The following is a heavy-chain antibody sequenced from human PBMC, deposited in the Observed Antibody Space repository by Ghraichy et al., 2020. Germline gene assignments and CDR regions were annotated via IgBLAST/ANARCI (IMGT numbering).Heavy chain of an antibody. D-gene: IGHD3-3*01. Sequence: SETLSLTCTVSGGSVSSGSYYWSWIRQPPGKGLEWIGYIYYSGSTNYNPSLKSRVTISVDTSKNQFSQKLSSVTAADTAVYYCATMGVLEWLYENWFDPWGQGTLVTVSS. CDR2: IYYSGST. V-gene: IGHV4-61*01. CDR1: GGSVSSGSYY. J-gene: IGHJ5*02. CDR3: ATMGVLEWLYENWFDP.